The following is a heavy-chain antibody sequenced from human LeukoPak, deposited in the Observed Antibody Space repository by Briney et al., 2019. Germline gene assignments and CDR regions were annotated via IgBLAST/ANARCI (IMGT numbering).Heavy chain of an antibody. V-gene: IGHV1-69*13. Sequence: SVKVSCKASGYTFTSYYMHWVRQAPGQGLEWMGGIIPIFGTANYAQKFQGRVTITADESTSTAYMELSSLRSEDTAVYYCARTNSSGWYYFDYWGQGTLVTVSS. CDR1: GYTFTSYY. CDR3: ARTNSSGWYYFDY. D-gene: IGHD6-19*01. CDR2: IIPIFGTA. J-gene: IGHJ4*02.